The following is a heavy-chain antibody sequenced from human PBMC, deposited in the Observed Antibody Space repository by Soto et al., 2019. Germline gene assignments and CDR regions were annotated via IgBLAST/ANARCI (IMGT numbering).Heavy chain of an antibody. CDR2: IYYSGYT. Sequence: QLQLQESGPGLVKPSETLSLTCTVSGGSISSSSYYWGWIRQPPGKGLEWIGSIYYSGYTYYNPSLKHRVTISVDTSKNQFSLKLSSVTAADTAVYYCARHNGPLYVGYYYDMDVWGQGTTVTVSS. V-gene: IGHV4-39*01. CDR1: GGSISSSSYY. D-gene: IGHD3-16*01. CDR3: ARHNGPLYVGYYYDMDV. J-gene: IGHJ6*02.